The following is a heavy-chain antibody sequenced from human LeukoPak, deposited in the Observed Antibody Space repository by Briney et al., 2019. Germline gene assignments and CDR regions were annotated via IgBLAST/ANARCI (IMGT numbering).Heavy chain of an antibody. D-gene: IGHD5-18*01. CDR2: INPRGGST. CDR3: ARVIQLWSAGPYFDY. J-gene: IGHJ4*02. CDR1: GYTFTSYY. Sequence: ASVKVSCKASGYTFTSYYMHWVRQAPGQGLEWMGIINPRGGSTSYAQKFQGRVTMTRDMSTSTVYMELSSLRSEDTAVYYCARVIQLWSAGPYFDYWGQGTLVTVSS. V-gene: IGHV1-46*01.